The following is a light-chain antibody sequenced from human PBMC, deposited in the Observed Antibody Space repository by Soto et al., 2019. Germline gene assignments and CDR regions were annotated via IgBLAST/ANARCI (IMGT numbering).Light chain of an antibody. CDR2: GES. J-gene: IGKJ1*01. V-gene: IGKV3D-7*01. CDR3: QQDYNLPT. Sequence: EVVLTQSPGTLSLSPGERATLSCRASQSVSSNLAWYQQKPGQAPRLLIYGESTRATSIPARFSGSGSGTDFTLTISSLQPEDFAVYYCQQDYNLPTFGQGTKVDIK. CDR1: QSVSSN.